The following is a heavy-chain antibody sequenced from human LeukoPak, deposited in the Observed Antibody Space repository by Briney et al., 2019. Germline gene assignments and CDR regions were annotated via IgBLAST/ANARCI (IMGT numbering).Heavy chain of an antibody. V-gene: IGHV3-23*01. D-gene: IGHD3-22*01. CDR3: AKRGVVIRVILVGFHKEAYYFDS. J-gene: IGHJ4*02. Sequence: GGSLRLSCAVSGITLSNYGMSWVRQAPGKGLEWVAGISDSGGRINYADSVKGRFAISRDNPRNTLYLQMNSLRAEDTAVYFCAKRGVVIRVILVGFHKEAYYFDSWGQGALVTVSS. CDR2: ISDSGGRI. CDR1: GITLSNYG.